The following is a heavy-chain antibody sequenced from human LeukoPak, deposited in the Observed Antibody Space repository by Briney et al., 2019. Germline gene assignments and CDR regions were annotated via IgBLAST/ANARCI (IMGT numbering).Heavy chain of an antibody. V-gene: IGHV3-15*07. CDR3: NAEGTLQLSRGFDF. D-gene: IGHD5-24*01. CDR2: TRSKTDGATT. CDR1: SFTFSTVW. Sequence: GGSLRLSCAVYSFTFSTVWMKWVRQAPGKGREWVGRTRSKTDGATTNYAASAKGTFTLSRDHSKSTLYLQMGSMKPDDTTVYYGNAEGTLQLSRGFDFWGQRIRVIVSS. J-gene: IGHJ4*02.